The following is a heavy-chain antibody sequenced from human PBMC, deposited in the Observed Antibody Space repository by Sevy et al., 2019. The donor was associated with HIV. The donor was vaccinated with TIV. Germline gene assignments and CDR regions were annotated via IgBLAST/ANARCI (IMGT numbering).Heavy chain of an antibody. CDR2: MNPNSGNT. J-gene: IGHJ3*02. CDR1: GYTFTSYD. CDR3: ARVMRITAAFDI. V-gene: IGHV1-8*01. Sequence: VSVKVSCKASGYTFTSYDINWVRQATGQGLEWMGWMNPNSGNTGYAQKFQGRVTMTRNTSISTAYMELSSLRSEDTAVYYCARVMRITAAFDIWGQGTMVTVSS. D-gene: IGHD3-10*01.